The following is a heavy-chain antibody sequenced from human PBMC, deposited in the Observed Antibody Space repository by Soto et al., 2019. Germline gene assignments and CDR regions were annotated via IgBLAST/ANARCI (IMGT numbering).Heavy chain of an antibody. Sequence: GSGPTLVNPTQTLTLTCTFSGFSLSTSGMCVSWIRQTPGKALEWLARIDWDDDKNYNTSLRTRLTISKDTSKSQVVLTMTNMDPVDTATYYCAHKGGRGAGMDVWGQGTTVTVSS. V-gene: IGHV2-70*12. D-gene: IGHD2-15*01. CDR1: GFSLSTSGMC. J-gene: IGHJ6*01. CDR3: AHKGGRGAGMDV. CDR2: IDWDDDK.